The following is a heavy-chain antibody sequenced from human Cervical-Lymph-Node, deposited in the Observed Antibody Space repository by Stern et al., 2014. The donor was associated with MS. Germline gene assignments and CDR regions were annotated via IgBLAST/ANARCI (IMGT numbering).Heavy chain of an antibody. CDR1: GFTVSSTY. J-gene: IGHJ4*02. D-gene: IGHD4-23*01. CDR2: MFSGGAP. V-gene: IGHV3-53*01. Sequence: EVKLVEYGGGLIQPGGSLRLSCAPSGFTVSSTYMSWVRQAPGRGMEWVSIMFSGGAPAYAVAVKGRFTISRDNSRNTLYLQMNSLRAEDTAFYYCARVPPGYGSNSFFDYWGQGNLVTVSS. CDR3: ARVPPGYGSNSFFDY.